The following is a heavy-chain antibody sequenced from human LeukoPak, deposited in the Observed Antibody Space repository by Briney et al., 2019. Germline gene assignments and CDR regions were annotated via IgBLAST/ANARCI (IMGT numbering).Heavy chain of an antibody. J-gene: IGHJ3*01. D-gene: IGHD2-2*01. CDR1: GFTFTTYW. V-gene: IGHV3-7*01. Sequence: GGSLRLSCAASGFTFTTYWMTWVRQAPGKGLEWVAKIKQDGGEKYYVDSVKGRFTISRDNAKNSLSLQMNSLRAEDTAVYYCARDLGYCTSATCRGDAFDVWGQGSMVSVSS. CDR2: IKQDGGEK. CDR3: ARDLGYCTSATCRGDAFDV.